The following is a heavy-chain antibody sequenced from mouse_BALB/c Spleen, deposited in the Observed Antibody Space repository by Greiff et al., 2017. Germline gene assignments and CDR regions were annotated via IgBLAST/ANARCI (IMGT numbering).Heavy chain of an antibody. J-gene: IGHJ2*01. V-gene: IGHV5-12-1*01. CDR1: GFAFSSYD. D-gene: IGHD1-1*02. CDR2: ISSGGGST. Sequence: EVKLVESGGGLVKPGGSLKLSCAASGFAFSSYDMSWVRQTPEKRLEWVAYISSGGGSTYYPDTVKGRFTISRDNAKNTLYLQMSSLKSEDTAMYYCAAGGSYFDYWGQGTTLTVSS. CDR3: AAGGSYFDY.